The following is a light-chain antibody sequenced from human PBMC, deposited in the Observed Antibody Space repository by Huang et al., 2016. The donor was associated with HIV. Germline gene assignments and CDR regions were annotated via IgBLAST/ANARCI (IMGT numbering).Light chain of an antibody. J-gene: IGKJ2*01. CDR3: QQRNNWPPYT. Sequence: EIVLSQSPATLSLSQGDRATRSCRASQSVGRYLAWYQQKPGQAPRLLIYNASNRATGVPGRFSGSGSGTDFTLTISSLEPEDFAVYYCQQRNNWPPYTFGQGTKLEIK. V-gene: IGKV3-11*01. CDR2: NAS. CDR1: QSVGRY.